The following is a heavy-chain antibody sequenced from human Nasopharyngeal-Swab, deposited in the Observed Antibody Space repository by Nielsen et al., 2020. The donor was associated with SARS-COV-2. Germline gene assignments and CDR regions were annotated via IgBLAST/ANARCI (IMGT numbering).Heavy chain of an antibody. Sequence: GESLKISCAASGFTFSSYAMHWVRQAPGKGLEWVAVISYDGSNKYYADSVKGRFTISRDNSKNTLYLQMNSLRAEETAVYYCARDEDRALTTQYFDYWGQGTLVTVSS. CDR2: ISYDGSNK. CDR1: GFTFSSYA. J-gene: IGHJ4*02. CDR3: ARDEDRALTTQYFDY. V-gene: IGHV3-30*04. D-gene: IGHD4-17*01.